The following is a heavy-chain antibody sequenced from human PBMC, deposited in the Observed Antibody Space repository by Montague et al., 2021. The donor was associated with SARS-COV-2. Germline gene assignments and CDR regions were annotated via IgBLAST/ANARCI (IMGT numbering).Heavy chain of an antibody. J-gene: IGHJ6*02. Sequence: SCKVSGSSITELTMHWVRQAPGKGLEWVSGISWNSGSIGYADSVKGRFTISRDNAKNSLYLQMNSLRAEDTALYYCTTAAGTGTTYGMDVWGQGTTVTVSS. D-gene: IGHD6-13*01. CDR1: GSSITELT. CDR3: TTAAGTGTTYGMDV. V-gene: IGHV3-9*01. CDR2: ISWNSGSI.